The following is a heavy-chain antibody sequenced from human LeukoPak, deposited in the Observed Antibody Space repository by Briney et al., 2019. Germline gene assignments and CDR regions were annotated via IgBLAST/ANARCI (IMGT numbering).Heavy chain of an antibody. D-gene: IGHD2-15*01. CDR2: ISASGGTT. CDR1: GFTFNNYW. Sequence: GGSLRLSCATSGFTFNNYWMHWVRQGPGKGLEWVSAISASGGTTYYADSVKGHFTISRDNSKNTLYLQMNSLSAEDTAVYYCAKNGDRGAYCSGGSCYPYHYYYMDVWGKGTTVTISS. V-gene: IGHV3-23*01. J-gene: IGHJ6*03. CDR3: AKNGDRGAYCSGGSCYPYHYYYMDV.